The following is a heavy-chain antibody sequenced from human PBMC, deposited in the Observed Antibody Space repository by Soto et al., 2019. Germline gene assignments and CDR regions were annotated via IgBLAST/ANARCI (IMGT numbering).Heavy chain of an antibody. V-gene: IGHV4-34*01. CDR2: INYSGST. J-gene: IGHJ4*02. D-gene: IGHD6-19*01. CDR3: ARVGRYTSGWYLDDFDY. CDR1: GGSFANYY. Sequence: SETLSLTCAVYGGSFANYYWDWVRQSPGKGLEWIGEINYSGSTDYNPSLESRVTISVDTSKNQFSLKLSSVTAADTGIYYCARVGRYTSGWYLDDFDYWGQGTVVTVSS.